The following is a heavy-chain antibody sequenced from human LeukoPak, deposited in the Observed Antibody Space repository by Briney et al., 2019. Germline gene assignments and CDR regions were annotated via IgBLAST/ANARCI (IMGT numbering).Heavy chain of an antibody. CDR2: IYYTGNA. CDR3: ARGGYSSRRYDY. D-gene: IGHD6-13*01. CDR1: GGSISSYY. V-gene: IGHV4-59*12. Sequence: RPSETLSLTCTVSGGSISSYYWSWIRQPPGKGLEWVGYIYYTGNANYNPSLKSRVTISVDTSKNQFSLKLSSVTAADTAVYYCARGGYSSRRYDYWGQGTLVTVSS. J-gene: IGHJ4*02.